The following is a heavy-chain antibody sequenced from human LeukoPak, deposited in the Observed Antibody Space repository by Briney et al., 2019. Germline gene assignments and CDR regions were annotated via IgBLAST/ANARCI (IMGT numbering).Heavy chain of an antibody. CDR3: AKDGHYDSSGDYFDY. D-gene: IGHD3-22*01. CDR1: GFTFSSYA. CDR2: ISGSGGST. J-gene: IGHJ4*02. Sequence: PGGSLRLSCAASGFTFSSYAMSWVRQAPGKGLEWVSAISGSGGSTYYADSVKGRFTISRDNSKNTLYLQMNSLRAEDTAVYYCAKDGHYDSSGDYFDYWGQGTLVTVSS. V-gene: IGHV3-23*01.